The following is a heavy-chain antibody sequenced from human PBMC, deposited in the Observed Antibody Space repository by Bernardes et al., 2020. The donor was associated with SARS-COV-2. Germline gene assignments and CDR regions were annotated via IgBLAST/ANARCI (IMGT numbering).Heavy chain of an antibody. Sequence: GGSLRLSCAASGFRFSSFAMNWVRQAPGRGLEWVSSISDNVNYKYYADSVQGRFTISRDNAKSELSLQMNSLRVEDTAIYYCAKVGAPTPRPDGSGTYDAGWGFEHWGRGTLVTVAS. CDR2: ISDNVNYK. D-gene: IGHD3-3*01. CDR1: GFRFSSFA. J-gene: IGHJ1*01. V-gene: IGHV3-21*04. CDR3: AKVGAPTPRPDGSGTYDAGWGFEH.